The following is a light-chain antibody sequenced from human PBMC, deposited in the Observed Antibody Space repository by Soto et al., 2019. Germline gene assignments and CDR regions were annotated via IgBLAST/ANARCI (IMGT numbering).Light chain of an antibody. CDR1: QSVTSSS. J-gene: IGKJ5*01. V-gene: IGKV3-20*01. Sequence: EIVLTQSPGTLSLSPGDGATLSCRASQSVTSSSLAWYQQKLGQAPRLLVYGASNRATGIPDRFSGSGSGTDFTLTISRLEPEDFAVYYCQQYGSSTITFGQGTRLEIK. CDR3: QQYGSSTIT. CDR2: GAS.